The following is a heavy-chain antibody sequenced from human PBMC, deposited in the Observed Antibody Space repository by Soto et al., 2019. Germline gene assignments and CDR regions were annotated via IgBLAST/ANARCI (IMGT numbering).Heavy chain of an antibody. CDR2: IYWDDGK. J-gene: IGHJ3*02. CDR1: GFSFSTSGVG. V-gene: IGHV2-5*02. Sequence: SGPTLVNPTQTLTLTCTFSGFSFSTSGVGVGWIRQPPGKALEWLALIYWDDGKRYSPSLKSRLTITKDTSKNQVILTMTNMDPVYTATYFCAYRPQSTFDIWGQGTLVTVSS. D-gene: IGHD6-6*01. CDR3: AYRPQSTFDI.